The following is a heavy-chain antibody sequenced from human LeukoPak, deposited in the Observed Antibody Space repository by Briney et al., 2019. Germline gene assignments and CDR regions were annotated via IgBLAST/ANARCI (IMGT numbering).Heavy chain of an antibody. D-gene: IGHD1-26*01. V-gene: IGHV4-59*02. CDR2: IYDRGST. J-gene: IGHJ5*02. Sequence: SETLSLTCTVTGASVSSHYWCWIRQTPGTGLEWIGDIYDRGSTTYNPSLKSRVSISVDTSRNQFSLNLRSVTAADTAVYYCAKIEVGRFDPWGQGTLVTVSS. CDR3: AKIEVGRFDP. CDR1: GASVSSHY.